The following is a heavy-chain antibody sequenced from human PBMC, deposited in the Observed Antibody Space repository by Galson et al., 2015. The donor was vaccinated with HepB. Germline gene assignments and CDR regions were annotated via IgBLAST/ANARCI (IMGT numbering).Heavy chain of an antibody. D-gene: IGHD6-19*01. CDR2: IYYSGST. J-gene: IGHJ4*02. CDR3: ARGSSGWYLDDY. V-gene: IGHV4-59*01. CDR1: GGSISSYY. Sequence: ETLSLTCTVSGGSISSYYWSWIRQPPGKGLEWIGYIYYSGSTNYNPSLKSRVTISVDTSKNQFSLKLSSVTAADTAVYYCARGSSGWYLDDYWGQGTLVTVSS.